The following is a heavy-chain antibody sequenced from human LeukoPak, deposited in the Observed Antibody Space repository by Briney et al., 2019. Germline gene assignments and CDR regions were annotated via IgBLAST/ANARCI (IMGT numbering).Heavy chain of an antibody. Sequence: GGSLRLSCAASGFTFDAFGMTWVRHAPGKGLEWVSAIRGDAGSTGYADSVKGRFTISRDNAKNSLYLQMNSLRVEDTALYYCARVWAWGSGKYFDNWGQGTLVPVSS. D-gene: IGHD7-27*01. CDR3: ARVWAWGSGKYFDN. J-gene: IGHJ4*02. V-gene: IGHV3-20*04. CDR2: IRGDAGST. CDR1: GFTFDAFG.